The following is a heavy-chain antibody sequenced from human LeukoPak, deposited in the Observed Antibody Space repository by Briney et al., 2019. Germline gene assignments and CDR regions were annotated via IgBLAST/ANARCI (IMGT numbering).Heavy chain of an antibody. Sequence: PGGSLRLSCAASGFTVSSNYMSWVRQAPGKGLEWVSVIYSGGNTYYADSVKGRFTISRDNSKNTLHLQMNSLRAEDTAVYYCATEVEDRDWFDPWGQGTLVTVSS. D-gene: IGHD2-15*01. CDR1: GFTVSSNY. J-gene: IGHJ5*02. V-gene: IGHV3-53*01. CDR2: IYSGGNT. CDR3: ATEVEDRDWFDP.